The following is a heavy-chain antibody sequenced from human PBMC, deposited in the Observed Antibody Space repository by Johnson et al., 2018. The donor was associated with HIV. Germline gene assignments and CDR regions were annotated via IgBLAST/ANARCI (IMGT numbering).Heavy chain of an antibody. J-gene: IGHJ3*02. Sequence: QVQLVESGGGVVQPGRSLRLSCAASGFTFSSYGMHWVRQAPGKGLEWVAVISYDGSNKYYADSVKGRFTISRDNSKNTLYLQMNSLRAEETAVYYCARDLGVDWSKGAFDMWGQGTMVTVSS. D-gene: IGHD3/OR15-3a*01. CDR3: ARDLGVDWSKGAFDM. CDR2: ISYDGSNK. V-gene: IGHV3-30*03. CDR1: GFTFSSYG.